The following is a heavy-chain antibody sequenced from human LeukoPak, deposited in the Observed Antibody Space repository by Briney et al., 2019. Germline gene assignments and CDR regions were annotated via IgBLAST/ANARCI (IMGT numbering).Heavy chain of an antibody. CDR1: GGSFSGYY. CDR3: ARGVFGRFDP. CDR2: INHSGST. J-gene: IGHJ5*02. V-gene: IGHV4-34*01. Sequence: SETLSLTCAVYGGSFSGYYWSWIRQPPGKGLEWIGEINHSGSTNYNPSLKSRVTISVDTSKNQFSLKLSSVTAADTAAYYCARGVFGRFDPWGQGTLVTVSS. D-gene: IGHD3-10*01.